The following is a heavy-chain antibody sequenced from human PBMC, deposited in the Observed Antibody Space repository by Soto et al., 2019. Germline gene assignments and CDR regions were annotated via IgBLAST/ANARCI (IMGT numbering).Heavy chain of an antibody. J-gene: IGHJ6*02. D-gene: IGHD2-15*01. CDR1: GFTVSSNY. V-gene: IGHV3-53*04. CDR3: ARKGVVVAATQTDYYYYYGMDV. CDR2: IFTGGST. Sequence: GGSLRLSCAASGFTVSSNYMSWVRQAPGKGLEWVSVIFTGGSTYYADSVKGRFAISRHSSKNTVYLQMNSLRSEDTAVYYCARKGVVVAATQTDYYYYYGMDVWGQGTTVTVSS.